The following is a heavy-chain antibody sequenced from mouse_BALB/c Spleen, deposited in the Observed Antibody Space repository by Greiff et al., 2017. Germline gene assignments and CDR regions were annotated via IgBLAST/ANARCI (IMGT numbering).Heavy chain of an antibody. Sequence: VQRVESGAELARPGASVKMSCKASGYTFTSYTMHWVKQRPGQGLEWIGYINPSSGYTNYNQKFKDKATLTADKSSSTAYMQLSSLTSEDSAVYYCAREGTGGYFDYWGQGTTLTVSS. CDR3: AREGTGGYFDY. J-gene: IGHJ2*01. CDR2: INPSSGYT. V-gene: IGHV1-4*01. D-gene: IGHD4-1*01. CDR1: GYTFTSYT.